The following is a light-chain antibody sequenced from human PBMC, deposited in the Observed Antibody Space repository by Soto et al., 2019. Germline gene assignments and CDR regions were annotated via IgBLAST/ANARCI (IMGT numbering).Light chain of an antibody. CDR3: SSYTSISTLV. J-gene: IGLJ2*01. Sequence: QAVVTQPPSASGTPGQRVTISCSGSSSNIGSNYVYWYQQLPGTAPKLLIYSNNQRPSGVPDRFSGSKSGTSASLAISGLRSEDEADYYCSSYTSISTLVFGGGTKLTVL. CDR1: SSNIGSNY. CDR2: SNN. V-gene: IGLV1-47*02.